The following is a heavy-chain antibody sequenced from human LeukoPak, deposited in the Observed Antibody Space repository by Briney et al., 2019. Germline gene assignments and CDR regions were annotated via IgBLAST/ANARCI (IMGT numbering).Heavy chain of an antibody. J-gene: IGHJ4*02. V-gene: IGHV3-23*01. CDR3: ARRGFVIRSLLLVGFHKEAYYFDY. CDR1: GITLSNYG. D-gene: IGHD2-21*01. Sequence: PGGSLGLSCAVSGITLSNYGMSWVRQAPGKGLEWVAGLSGSAGGTNYADPVKGRFTISRDNAKNTLYLQMSSLRAEDTAVYFCARRGFVIRSLLLVGFHKEAYYFDYWGQGALVTVSS. CDR2: LSGSAGGT.